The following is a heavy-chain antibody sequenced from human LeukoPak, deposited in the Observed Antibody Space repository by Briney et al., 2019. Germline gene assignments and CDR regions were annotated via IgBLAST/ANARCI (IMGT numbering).Heavy chain of an antibody. Sequence: GESLKISCKGSGYSFTSYWIGWVRQMPGKGLEWMGIIYPGDSDTRYSPSFQGQVTISADKSITTAYLQWSSLKASDTAMYYCARRYSYGRGPGDGMDVWGQGTTVTVSS. CDR3: ARRYSYGRGPGDGMDV. D-gene: IGHD5-18*01. CDR1: GYSFTSYW. J-gene: IGHJ6*02. CDR2: IYPGDSDT. V-gene: IGHV5-51*01.